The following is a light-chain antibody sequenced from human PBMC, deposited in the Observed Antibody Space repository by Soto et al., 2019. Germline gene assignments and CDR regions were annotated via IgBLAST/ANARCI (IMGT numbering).Light chain of an antibody. CDR3: SSYTSSNTLV. Sequence: QSALTQPASVSGSPGQSITISCTGTSSDVGGYNYVSWYQQHPGKAPQLMIYEVSSRPSGVSNRFSGSKSGKTASLTISGLQAEDEAHYYCSSYTSSNTLVFGGGTKLTVL. J-gene: IGLJ2*01. CDR2: EVS. CDR1: SSDVGGYNY. V-gene: IGLV2-14*01.